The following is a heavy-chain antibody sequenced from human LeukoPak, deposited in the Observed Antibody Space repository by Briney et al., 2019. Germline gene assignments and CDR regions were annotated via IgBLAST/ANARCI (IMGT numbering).Heavy chain of an antibody. CDR1: GGSISSSSYY. CDR3: ARIEGGYFYYFDY. V-gene: IGHV4-39*01. Sequence: PSETLSLTCTVSGGSISSSSYYWGWIRQLPGKGLEWIGSIYYSGSTYYNPSLKSRVTISVDTSKNQFSLKLSSVTAADTAVYYCARIEGGYFYYFDYWGQGTLVTVSS. J-gene: IGHJ4*02. D-gene: IGHD1-1*01. CDR2: IYYSGST.